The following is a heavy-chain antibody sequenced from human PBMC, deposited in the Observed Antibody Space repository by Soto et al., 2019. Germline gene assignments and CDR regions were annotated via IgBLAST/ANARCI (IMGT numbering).Heavy chain of an antibody. J-gene: IGHJ3*02. Sequence: ASVKVSCKASVHTFTGHYMHWVRQAPGQGLEWMGWINPNSGGTNYAQKFQGWVTMTRDTSISTAYMELSRLRSDDTAVYYCARGGPXKDSSGYWDVDAFDIWGQGTMVTVSS. CDR1: VHTFTGHY. CDR3: ARGGPXKDSSGYWDVDAFDI. V-gene: IGHV1-2*04. CDR2: INPNSGGT. D-gene: IGHD3-22*01.